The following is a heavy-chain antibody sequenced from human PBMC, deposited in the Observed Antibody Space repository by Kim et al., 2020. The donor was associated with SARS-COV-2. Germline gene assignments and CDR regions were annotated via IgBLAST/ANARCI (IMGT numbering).Heavy chain of an antibody. Sequence: GGSLRLSCAASGFTFSSYSMNWVRQAPGKGLEWVSYISSSSSTIYYADSVKGRFTISRDNAKNSLYLQMNSLRDEDTAVYYCARDRGGRWPLYYYGMDVWGQGTTVTVSS. CDR1: GFTFSSYS. J-gene: IGHJ6*02. CDR3: ARDRGGRWPLYYYGMDV. V-gene: IGHV3-48*02. D-gene: IGHD3-10*01. CDR2: ISSSSSTI.